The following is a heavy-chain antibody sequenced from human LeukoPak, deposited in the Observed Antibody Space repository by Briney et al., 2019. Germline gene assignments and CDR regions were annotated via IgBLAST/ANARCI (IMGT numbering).Heavy chain of an antibody. CDR3: AGGGYTFGYDDY. CDR1: GFTFSSYE. D-gene: IGHD5-18*01. J-gene: IGHJ4*02. Sequence: GGSLRLSCAASGFTFSSYEMNWVRQAPGKGLQWVSYISSSGNTIYYADSVKGRFTISRDNAKNSLYLQMNSLRAEDTAVYYCAGGGYTFGYDDYWGQGTLVTVSS. V-gene: IGHV3-48*03. CDR2: ISSSGNTI.